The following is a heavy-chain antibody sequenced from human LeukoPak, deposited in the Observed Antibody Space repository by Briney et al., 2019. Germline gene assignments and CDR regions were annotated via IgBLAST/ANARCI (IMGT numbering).Heavy chain of an antibody. CDR1: GFTFSDHL. J-gene: IGHJ4*02. CDR2: ISYDGGNK. Sequence: GGSLRLSCAVSGFTFSDHLMHWVRQAPSNGLEWLAIISYDGGNKYYADSVKGRFTISRDNSKNTLYLQMNSLSTEDTALYYCVRDKRRFYYANREYYFDVWGQGTLVTVSS. CDR3: VRDKRRFYYANREYYFDV. V-gene: IGHV3-30*03. D-gene: IGHD3-10*01.